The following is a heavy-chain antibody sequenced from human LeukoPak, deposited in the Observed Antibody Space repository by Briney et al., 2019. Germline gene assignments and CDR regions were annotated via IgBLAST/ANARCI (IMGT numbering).Heavy chain of an antibody. J-gene: IGHJ4*02. D-gene: IGHD3-16*02. CDR3: ARDWVRYCSTASCLLQFDS. CDR1: GYTFSSHG. V-gene: IGHV1-18*01. CDR2: ISPYNGNI. Sequence: ASVKVSCKAYGYTFSSHGIRWVRQASGQGLEWMGWISPYNGNINSAQKLQGRLTMTTDTSTNTAYMELRGLRSDDSAVYYCARDWVRYCSTASCLLQFDSWGQGTLVTVSS.